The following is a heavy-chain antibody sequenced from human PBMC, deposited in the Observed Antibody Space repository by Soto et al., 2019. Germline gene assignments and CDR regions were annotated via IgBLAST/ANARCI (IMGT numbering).Heavy chain of an antibody. V-gene: IGHV3-23*01. Sequence: GGSLRLSCAASGFTFSSYAMSWVRQAPGKGLEWVSAISGSGGSTYYADSVKGRFTIPRDNSKNTLYLQMNSLRAEDTAVYYCAGTSGGITGTLYYYYGMDVWGQGTTVTVS. CDR1: GFTFSSYA. D-gene: IGHD1-20*01. J-gene: IGHJ6*02. CDR2: ISGSGGST. CDR3: AGTSGGITGTLYYYYGMDV.